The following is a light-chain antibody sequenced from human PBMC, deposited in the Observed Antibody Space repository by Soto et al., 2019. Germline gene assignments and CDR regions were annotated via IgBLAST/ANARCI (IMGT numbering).Light chain of an antibody. J-gene: IGKJ4*01. V-gene: IGKV3-11*01. CDR3: QQRSNWPRGDT. CDR1: QSVSSY. CDR2: DAS. Sequence: EIVLTQSPATLSLSPGERATLSCRASQSVSSYLAWYQQKPGQAPRLLIYDASNRATGIPARFSGSGSWTDVTLTISSLEPEDFAVYYCQQRSNWPRGDTSGGGTKVDIK.